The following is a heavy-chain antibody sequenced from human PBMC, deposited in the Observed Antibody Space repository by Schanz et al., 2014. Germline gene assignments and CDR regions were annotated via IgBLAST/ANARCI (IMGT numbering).Heavy chain of an antibody. D-gene: IGHD2-15*01. CDR1: GFTFSTSA. CDR3: AKTPREYCNYDNCPNWFDS. V-gene: IGHV3-23*01. CDR2: MNESHSTI. J-gene: IGHJ5*01. Sequence: EVPLLESGGGLVEPGGSLRLSCAASGFTFSTSAMVWVRQARGKGLEWVSAMNESHSTIYYADSVRGRFTISRDNSKNTLYLQMNSLRAEDTAVYYCAKTPREYCNYDNCPNWFDSWGQGTLVTASS.